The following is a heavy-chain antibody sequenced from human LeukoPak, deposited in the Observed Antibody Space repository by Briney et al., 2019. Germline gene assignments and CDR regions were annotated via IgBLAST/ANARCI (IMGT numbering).Heavy chain of an antibody. Sequence: GMSLRLSCAASGFTFNNFGMHWVRQAPGKGLEWVSVISYSGSVQFCADSVKGRFTISRDDSKNTVYLQMNSLRVEDTAVYYCARSPRDSRDWTGSLDYWGQGALVTVSS. J-gene: IGHJ4*02. V-gene: IGHV3-30*03. CDR2: ISYSGSVQ. CDR1: GFTFNNFG. D-gene: IGHD3-22*01. CDR3: ARSPRDSRDWTGSLDY.